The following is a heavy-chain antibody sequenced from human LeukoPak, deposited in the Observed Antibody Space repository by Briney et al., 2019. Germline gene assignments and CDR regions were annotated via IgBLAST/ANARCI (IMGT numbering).Heavy chain of an antibody. CDR3: ARGLAVAGSFDC. CDR1: GGFISSYY. CDR2: IYYSGST. Sequence: SETLSLTCTVSGGFISSYYWSWIRQPPGKGLEWIGYIYYSGSTNYNPSLKSRVTISVDTSKNQFSLKLSSVTAADTAVYYCARGLAVAGSFDCWGQGTLVTDSS. J-gene: IGHJ4*02. D-gene: IGHD6-19*01. V-gene: IGHV4-59*01.